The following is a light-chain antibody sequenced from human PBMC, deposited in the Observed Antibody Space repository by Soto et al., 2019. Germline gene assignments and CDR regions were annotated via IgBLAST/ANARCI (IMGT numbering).Light chain of an antibody. J-gene: IGLJ1*01. CDR3: LSKTSSISYV. CDR2: EVS. CDR1: TSDVGGYNY. Sequence: QSVLTQPASVSGSPGQSITISCTGTTSDVGGYNYVSWYQQHPCKVPKLLIHEVSNRPSGVSNRFSGSKSGNTASLTISGLQAEDEADYYCLSKTSSISYVFGTGTKVTVL. V-gene: IGLV2-14*01.